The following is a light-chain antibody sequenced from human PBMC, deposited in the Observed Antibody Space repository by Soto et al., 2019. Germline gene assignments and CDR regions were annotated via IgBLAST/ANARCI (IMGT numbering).Light chain of an antibody. CDR1: QSVSNY. V-gene: IGKV3-15*01. J-gene: IGKJ4*01. CDR3: QQYHNWPPLT. Sequence: EIVMTQSSATLSVSPGERATLSCRASQSVSNYLAWYQQKPGQAPRLLIYGASTRATGIPARFSGGGSETEFTLTISSLQSEDFAVYYCQQYHNWPPLTFGGGTKVEIK. CDR2: GAS.